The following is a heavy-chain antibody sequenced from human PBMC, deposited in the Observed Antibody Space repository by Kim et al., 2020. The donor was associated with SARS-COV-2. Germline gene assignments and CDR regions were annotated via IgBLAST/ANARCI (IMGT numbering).Heavy chain of an antibody. CDR3: AREGRWLEYYYSGMDV. Sequence: SLTSRVTMSVDTSKNQFSLKLSSVTAADTAVYYCAREGRWLEYYYSGMDVWGQGTTVTVSS. D-gene: IGHD6-19*01. V-gene: IGHV4-4*07. J-gene: IGHJ6*02.